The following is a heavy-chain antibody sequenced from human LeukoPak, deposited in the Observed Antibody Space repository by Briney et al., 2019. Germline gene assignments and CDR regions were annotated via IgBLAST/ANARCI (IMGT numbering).Heavy chain of an antibody. CDR1: GGTFTNSA. D-gene: IGHD2-2*01. Sequence: SVKVSCKASGGTFTNSAISWVRQAPGQGLEWMGGINPIFRTANYAQQFQDRVTIIADESTSTAYMELSLLKFEDTAVYYCAMYCSSTSCQDYWGQGTLVTVSS. V-gene: IGHV1-69*13. J-gene: IGHJ4*02. CDR3: AMYCSSTSCQDY. CDR2: INPIFRTA.